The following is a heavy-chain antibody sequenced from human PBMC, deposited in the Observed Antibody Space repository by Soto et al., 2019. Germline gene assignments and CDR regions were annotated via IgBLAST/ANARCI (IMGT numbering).Heavy chain of an antibody. CDR1: GGSISSGGYY. Sequence: PSETLSLTCTVSGGSISSGGYYWSWIRHHPGKGLEWIGYIYYSGSTYYNPSPKSRVTISVDTSKNQFSLKLSSVTAADTAVYYCARNQGPDEYWFDPWGQGTLVTVSS. V-gene: IGHV4-31*03. J-gene: IGHJ5*02. CDR3: ARNQGPDEYWFDP. CDR2: IYYSGST.